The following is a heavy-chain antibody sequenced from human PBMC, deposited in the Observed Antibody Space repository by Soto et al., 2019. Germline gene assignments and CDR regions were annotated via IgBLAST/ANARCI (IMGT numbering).Heavy chain of an antibody. CDR3: ARGVGSSPPRY. CDR2: IYDSGSP. D-gene: IGHD1-26*01. Sequence: SETLSLTCTISGGSISVYYWSWIRQPPGQALEWIGYIYDSGSPYYNPSLRSRVIISADTSKNQISLKLTSATAAATAVYSCARGVGSSPPRYWGRGTLVTVS. CDR1: GGSISVYY. V-gene: IGHV4-59*01. J-gene: IGHJ4*02.